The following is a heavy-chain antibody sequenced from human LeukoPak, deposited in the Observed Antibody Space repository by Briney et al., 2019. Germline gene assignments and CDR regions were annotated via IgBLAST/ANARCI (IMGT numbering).Heavy chain of an antibody. V-gene: IGHV4-34*01. J-gene: IGHJ4*02. CDR1: GGSFSGYY. Sequence: SETLSLTCAVYGGSFSGYYWSWIRQPPGKGLEWIGEINHSGSTNYNPSLKSRVTISVDTSKNQFSLKLSSVTAADTAVYYCARDSPDYYGSGYYFDYWGQGTLVTVSS. CDR3: ARDSPDYYGSGYYFDY. D-gene: IGHD3-10*01. CDR2: INHSGST.